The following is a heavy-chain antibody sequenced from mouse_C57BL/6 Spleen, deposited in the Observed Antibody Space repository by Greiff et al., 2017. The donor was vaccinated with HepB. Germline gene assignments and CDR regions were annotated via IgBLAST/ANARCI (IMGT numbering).Heavy chain of an antibody. J-gene: IGHJ2*01. CDR2: IYPGSGST. Sequence: QVQLQQPGAELVKPGASVKMSCKASGYTFTSYWITWVKQRPGQGLEWIGDIYPGSGSTNYNEKFKSKATLTVDTSSSTAYMQLSSLTSEDSAVYNGARFDGYDDGGVLDYWGQGTTLTVSS. CDR1: GYTFTSYW. V-gene: IGHV1-55*01. D-gene: IGHD2-2*01. CDR3: ARFDGYDDGGVLDY.